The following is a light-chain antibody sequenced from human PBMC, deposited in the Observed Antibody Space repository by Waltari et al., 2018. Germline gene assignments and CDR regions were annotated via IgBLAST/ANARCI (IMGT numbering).Light chain of an antibody. CDR1: QGISSR. CDR3: LQAYSFPRT. J-gene: IGKJ2*01. CDR2: TAS. Sequence: DIQMTQSPSFVSASVGDRVTITCRASQGISSRLAWYQQKPGKAPKLLIYTASTLQSGVPSRFSGSGSGIEFTLIITTLQPEDFATYFCLQAYSFPRTFGQGTKLEIK. V-gene: IGKV1-12*01.